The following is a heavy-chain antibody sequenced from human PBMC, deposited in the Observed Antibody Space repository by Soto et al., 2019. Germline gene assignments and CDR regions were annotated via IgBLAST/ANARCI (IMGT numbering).Heavy chain of an antibody. V-gene: IGHV1-69*13. Sequence: ASVKVSCKASGGTFSRNTISWVRQAPGQGLEWMGGIMHIFGSANYAQKFQGRVTITADEYTRTVYMELSRLRSEDTAVYYCARQFDSDTSGYYYAYWGQGTLVTVSS. D-gene: IGHD3-22*01. CDR1: GGTFSRNT. CDR2: IMHIFGSA. CDR3: ARQFDSDTSGYYYAY. J-gene: IGHJ4*02.